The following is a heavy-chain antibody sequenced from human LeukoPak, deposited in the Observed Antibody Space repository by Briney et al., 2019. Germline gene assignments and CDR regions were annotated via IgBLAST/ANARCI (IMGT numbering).Heavy chain of an antibody. CDR2: IYYSGST. J-gene: IGHJ4*02. V-gene: IGHV4-30-4*08. D-gene: IGHD5-12*01. Sequence: SETLSLTCTVSGGSISSGDYYWSWIRQPPGKGLEWIGYIYYSGSTYYNPSLKSRVTISVDTSKNQFSLKLSSVTAADTAVYYCARAPSGFAYSFDYWGQGTWSPSPQ. CDR3: ARAPSGFAYSFDY. CDR1: GGSISSGDYY.